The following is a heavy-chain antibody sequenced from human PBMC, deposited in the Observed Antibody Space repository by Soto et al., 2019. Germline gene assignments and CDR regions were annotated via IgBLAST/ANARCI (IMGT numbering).Heavy chain of an antibody. CDR3: AKGMSPHSPRGVDY. CDR1: GFTFSNYA. V-gene: IGHV3-23*01. J-gene: IGHJ4*02. Sequence: EVQLLESGGGLVQRGGSLRLSCAASGFTFSNYAMGWVRQAPGKGLEWVSAITSSGGSTYYADSVKGRFTISRDNSKNTLYLQMNSLRAEDTAVYYCAKGMSPHSPRGVDYWGQGTLVTVSS. CDR2: ITSSGGST. D-gene: IGHD2-21*01.